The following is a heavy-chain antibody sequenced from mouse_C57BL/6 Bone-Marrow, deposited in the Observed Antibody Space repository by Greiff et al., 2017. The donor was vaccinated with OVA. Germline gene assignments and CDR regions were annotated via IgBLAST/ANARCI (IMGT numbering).Heavy chain of an antibody. J-gene: IGHJ1*03. D-gene: IGHD1-1*01. V-gene: IGHV14-1*01. CDR3: TTYDYGSSYWYFDV. CDR2: IDPEDGDT. CDR1: GFNIKDYY. Sequence: EVQLQQSGAELVRPGASVKLSCTASGFNIKDYYMHWVKQRPEQGLVWIGRIDPEDGDTEYAPKFQGKATMTADTSSNTAYLQLSSLTSEDTAVYYCTTYDYGSSYWYFDVWGTGTTVTVSS.